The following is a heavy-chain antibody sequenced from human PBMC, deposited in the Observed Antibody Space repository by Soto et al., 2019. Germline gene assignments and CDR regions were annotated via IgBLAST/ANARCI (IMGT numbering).Heavy chain of an antibody. Sequence: ASVKVSCKASGYTFTSYGISWVREAPGQGLEWMGWISAYNGNTNYAQKLQGRVTMTTDTSTSTAYMELRSLRSDDTAVYYCARDLTLYYYDSSGYYFAPADYYGMDVWGQGTTVTSP. CDR3: ARDLTLYYYDSSGYYFAPADYYGMDV. CDR2: ISAYNGNT. J-gene: IGHJ6*02. V-gene: IGHV1-18*01. CDR1: GYTFTSYG. D-gene: IGHD3-22*01.